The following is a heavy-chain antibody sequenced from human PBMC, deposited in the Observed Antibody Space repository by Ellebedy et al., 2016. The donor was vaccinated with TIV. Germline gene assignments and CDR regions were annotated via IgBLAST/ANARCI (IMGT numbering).Heavy chain of an antibody. CDR2: IWYDGSNK. J-gene: IGHJ2*01. CDR1: GFTFSSYG. Sequence: GESLKISCAASGFTFSSYGMHWVRQAPGKGLEWVAVIWYDGSNKYYADSVKGRFTISRDNSKNTLYLQMNSLRAEDTAVYYCARVGHDYGDYIALGWWYFDLWGRGTLVTVSS. V-gene: IGHV3-33*08. D-gene: IGHD4-17*01. CDR3: ARVGHDYGDYIALGWWYFDL.